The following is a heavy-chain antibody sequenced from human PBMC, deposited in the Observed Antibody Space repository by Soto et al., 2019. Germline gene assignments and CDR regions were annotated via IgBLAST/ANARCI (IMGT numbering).Heavy chain of an antibody. Sequence: GGSLRLSCAASGFTVSSNYMSWVRQAPGKGLEWVSVIYSGGSTYYADSVKGRFTISRVNSKITLYLQMNSLRAEDTAVYYCASSHEVKGVDYWGQGTLVTVSS. CDR3: ASSHEVKGVDY. CDR1: GFTVSSNY. V-gene: IGHV3-53*01. CDR2: IYSGGST. J-gene: IGHJ4*02.